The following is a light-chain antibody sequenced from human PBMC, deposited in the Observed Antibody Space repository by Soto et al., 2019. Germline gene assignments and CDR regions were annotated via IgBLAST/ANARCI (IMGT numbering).Light chain of an antibody. CDR3: QKFHGGPPTT. Sequence: DIQMTQSPSSLSASIGDRVTITCRASQGISTSVAWYQQKPGKVPKLLIYDASTLQSGVPSRFSGSGSGTDFTLTVSSLQPEDVATYYCQKFHGGPPTTFGGGTKAESK. V-gene: IGKV1-27*01. CDR2: DAS. J-gene: IGKJ4*01. CDR1: QGISTS.